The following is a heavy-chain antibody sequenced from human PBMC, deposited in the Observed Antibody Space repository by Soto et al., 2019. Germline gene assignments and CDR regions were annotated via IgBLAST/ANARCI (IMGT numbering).Heavy chain of an antibody. CDR3: AGGGVRGVITRTRDYYGMDV. D-gene: IGHD3-10*01. Sequence: PGESLKISCKGSGYSFTSYWIGWVRQMPGKGLEWMGIIYPGDSDTRYSPSFQGQVTISADKSISTAYLQWSSLKASDTAMYYCAGGGVRGVITRTRDYYGMDVWGKGTTVTVYS. CDR1: GYSFTSYW. CDR2: IYPGDSDT. V-gene: IGHV5-51*01. J-gene: IGHJ6*04.